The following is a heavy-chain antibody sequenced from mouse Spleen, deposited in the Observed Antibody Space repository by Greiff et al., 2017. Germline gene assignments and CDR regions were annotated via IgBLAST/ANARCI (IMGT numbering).Heavy chain of an antibody. J-gene: IGHJ2*01. D-gene: IGHD1-1*01. CDR3: ARNNYGSSEDFDY. Sequence: EVKLMESGPELVKPGASVKIPCKASGYTFTDYNMDWVKQSHGKSLEWIGDINPNNGGTIYNQKFKGKATLTVDKSSSTAYMELRSLTSEDTAVYYCARNNYGSSEDFDYWGQGTTLTVSS. CDR1: GYTFTDYN. V-gene: IGHV1-18*01. CDR2: INPNNGGT.